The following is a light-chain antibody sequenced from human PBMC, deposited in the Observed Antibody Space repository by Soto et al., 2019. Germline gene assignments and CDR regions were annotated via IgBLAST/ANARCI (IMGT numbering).Light chain of an antibody. CDR2: RAS. J-gene: IGKJ1*01. V-gene: IGKV3-15*01. CDR1: QTIYSN. Sequence: IQMTQSPATLSVSPGERATLSCRASQTIYSNVAWYQQRPGQAPRLLIYRASARATGIPARFIGSGSGTEFTLTIGSLQSEDYAVDDCQQYQNLWTFGQGTKVDI. CDR3: QQYQNLWT.